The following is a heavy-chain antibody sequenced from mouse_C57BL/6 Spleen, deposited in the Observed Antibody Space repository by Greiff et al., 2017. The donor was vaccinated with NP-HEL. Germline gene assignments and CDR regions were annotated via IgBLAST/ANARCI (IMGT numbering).Heavy chain of an antibody. CDR3: ARELRAYIDV. CDR2: ISDGGSYT. J-gene: IGHJ1*03. D-gene: IGHD1-1*01. V-gene: IGHV5-4*01. CDR1: GFTFSSYA. Sequence: EVMLVESGGGLVKPGGSLKLSCAASGFTFSSYALSWVRQTPEKRLEWVATISDGGSYTYYPDNVKGRFTISRDNAKNNLYLQMSHLKSEDTAMYYCARELRAYIDVGGTGTTVTVSS.